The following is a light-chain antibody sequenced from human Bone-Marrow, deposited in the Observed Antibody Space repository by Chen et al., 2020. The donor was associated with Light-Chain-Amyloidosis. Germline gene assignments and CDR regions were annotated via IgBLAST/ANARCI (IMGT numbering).Light chain of an antibody. V-gene: IGLV3-21*02. J-gene: IGLJ3*02. CDR2: DDN. CDR1: NIGSTS. CDR3: QVWDRSSDRPV. Sequence: SYVLTQPSSVSVAPGQTATIACGGNNIGSTSVHWYQQTPGQAPLLVVYDDNDRPSGIPERLSGSDSGNTATLTISRVEAGDEADYCCQVWDRSSDRPVFGGGTNLTVL.